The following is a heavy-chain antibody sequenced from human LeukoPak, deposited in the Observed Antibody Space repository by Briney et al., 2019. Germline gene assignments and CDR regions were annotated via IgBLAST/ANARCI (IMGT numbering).Heavy chain of an antibody. CDR3: ARDCERGFSIGFDP. D-gene: IGHD2-21*01. CDR1: GYTFTGYY. V-gene: IGHV1-2*02. CDR2: INPNSGGT. Sequence: ASVKVSCKASGYTFTGYYMHWVRQAPGQGLEWMGWINPNSGGTNYAQKFQGRVTMTRDTSISTAYMELSRLRSDDTAVYYCARDCERGFSIGFDPWGQGTLVTVSS. J-gene: IGHJ5*02.